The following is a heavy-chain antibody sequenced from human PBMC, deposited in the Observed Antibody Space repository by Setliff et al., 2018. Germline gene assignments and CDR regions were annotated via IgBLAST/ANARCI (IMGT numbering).Heavy chain of an antibody. V-gene: IGHV4-34*01. CDR2: INHSGST. J-gene: IGHJ4*02. Sequence: SETLSLTCAVYGGSFSGYYWSWIRQPPGKGLEWIGEINHSGSTNYNPSLKSRVTISVDTSKNQFSLKLSSVTAADTAVYYCAREYFYGDYLDYWGQGTLVTVSS. CDR3: AREYFYGDYLDY. D-gene: IGHD4-17*01. CDR1: GGSFSGYY.